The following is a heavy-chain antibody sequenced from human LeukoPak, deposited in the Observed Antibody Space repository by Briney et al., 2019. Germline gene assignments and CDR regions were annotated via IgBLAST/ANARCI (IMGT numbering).Heavy chain of an antibody. CDR1: GFTFSSCA. CDR2: ISASGGST. Sequence: GGSLRLSCSASGFTFSSCAMTWVRQAPGKGLNWVSTISASGGSTYFADSVKGRFTISRDNSKNTLYLQMNSLRAEDSAVYYCAKEYGSGSYSDFDYWGQGTLVTVSS. J-gene: IGHJ4*02. V-gene: IGHV3-23*01. CDR3: AKEYGSGSYSDFDY. D-gene: IGHD3-10*01.